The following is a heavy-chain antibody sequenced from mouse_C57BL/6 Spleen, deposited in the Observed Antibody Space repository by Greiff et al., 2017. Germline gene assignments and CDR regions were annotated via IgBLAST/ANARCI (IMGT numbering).Heavy chain of an antibody. CDR1: GYTFTDYY. CDR3: ARGDYDSWYFDV. V-gene: IGHV1-76*01. D-gene: IGHD2-4*01. J-gene: IGHJ1*03. CDR2: IYPGSGNT. Sequence: VQRVESGAELVRPGASVKLSCKASGYTFTDYYINWVKQRPGQGLEWIARIYPGSGNTYYNEKFKGKATLTAEKSSSTAYMQLSSLTSEDSAVYFCARGDYDSWYFDVWGTGTTVTVSS.